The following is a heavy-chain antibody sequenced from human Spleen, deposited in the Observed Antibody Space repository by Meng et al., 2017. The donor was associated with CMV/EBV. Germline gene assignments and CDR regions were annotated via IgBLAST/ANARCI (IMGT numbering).Heavy chain of an antibody. CDR3: AKCSSTSCRYFDY. Sequence: ADSGFTYSSYAMSWVRQAPGKGLEWVSVIYSGGSSTYNADSVKGRFTISRDNSKNTLYLQMNSLRADDTAVYYCAKCSSTSCRYFDYWGQGTLVTVSS. D-gene: IGHD2-2*01. J-gene: IGHJ4*02. V-gene: IGHV3-23*03. CDR2: IYSGGSST. CDR1: GFTYSSYA.